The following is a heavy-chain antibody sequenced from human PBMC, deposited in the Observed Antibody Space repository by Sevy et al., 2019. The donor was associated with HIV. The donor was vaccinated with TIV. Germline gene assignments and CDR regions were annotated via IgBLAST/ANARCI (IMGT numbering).Heavy chain of an antibody. CDR3: ATSRRDYYNYYFDY. J-gene: IGHJ4*01. Sequence: GGSLRLSCAASGLSFRSYELNWVRQAPGKGLQWISYISTGGRTIFYADSVKGRFTISRDNAKNSVFLQMNSLRAEDTAVYFCATSRRDYYNYYFDYSGHGTLVTVSS. CDR1: GLSFRSYE. CDR2: ISTGGRTI. V-gene: IGHV3-48*03. D-gene: IGHD3-22*01.